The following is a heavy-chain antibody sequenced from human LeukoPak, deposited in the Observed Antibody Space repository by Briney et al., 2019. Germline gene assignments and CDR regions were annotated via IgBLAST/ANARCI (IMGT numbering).Heavy chain of an antibody. CDR2: ISGSGGST. J-gene: IGHJ6*03. Sequence: HPGGSLRLSCAASGFTFSSYAMSWVRQAPGKGLEWVSAISGSGGSTYYADSVKGRFTISRDNSKNTLYLQMNSLRAEDTAVYYCAKDIAARPLDYYYYYYMDVWGKGTTVTVSS. CDR3: AKDIAARPLDYYYYYYMDV. D-gene: IGHD6-6*01. V-gene: IGHV3-23*01. CDR1: GFTFSSYA.